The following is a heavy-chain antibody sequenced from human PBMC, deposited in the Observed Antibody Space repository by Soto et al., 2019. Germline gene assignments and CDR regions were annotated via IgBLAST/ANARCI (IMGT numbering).Heavy chain of an antibody. CDR2: IRKDGNKT. J-gene: IGHJ3*02. Sequence: EVRLVESGGGLVQPGGSLRLSCAASGCTFSSDWMTWVRQAPGKGLEWVANIRKDGNKTSYLDSVRGRFTIARDNAHSSLYLQMDSLRAEDTALYYCARDVFPATRSLYVDAFDIWGQGTMVTVSS. CDR1: GCTFSSDW. D-gene: IGHD2-2*01. V-gene: IGHV3-7*05. CDR3: ARDVFPATRSLYVDAFDI.